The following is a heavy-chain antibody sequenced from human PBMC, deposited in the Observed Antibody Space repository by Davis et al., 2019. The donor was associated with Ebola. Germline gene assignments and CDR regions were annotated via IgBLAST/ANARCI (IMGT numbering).Heavy chain of an antibody. CDR3: AKDHDYGDSLFDY. CDR1: GFTFSSYS. D-gene: IGHD4-17*01. Sequence: PGGSLRLSCAASGFTFSSYSMNWVRQAPGKGLEWVSSISSSSSYIYYADSVKGRFTISRDNSKNTLYLQMNSLRAEDTAVYYCAKDHDYGDSLFDYWGQGTLVTVSS. J-gene: IGHJ4*02. CDR2: ISSSSSYI. V-gene: IGHV3-21*01.